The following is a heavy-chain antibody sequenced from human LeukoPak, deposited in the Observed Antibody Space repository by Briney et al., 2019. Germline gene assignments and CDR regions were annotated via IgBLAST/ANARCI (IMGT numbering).Heavy chain of an antibody. CDR1: GFTFSDYS. CDR2: ISRRSRHV. V-gene: IGHV3-21*01. Sequence: GGSLRLSCTASGFTFSDYSMKWVRQAPGKGLEWVSSISRRSRHVYYAGSVKGRFTISRDNAKNSLYLQMNSLRAEDMAVYFCVRDLMGSGATTAYLHHWGQGTLVTVSS. CDR3: VRDLMGSGATTAYLHH. D-gene: IGHD4/OR15-4a*01. J-gene: IGHJ1*01.